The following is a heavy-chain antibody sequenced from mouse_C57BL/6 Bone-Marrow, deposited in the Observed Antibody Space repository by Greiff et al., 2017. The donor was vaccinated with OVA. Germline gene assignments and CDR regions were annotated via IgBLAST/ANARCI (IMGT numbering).Heavy chain of an antibody. CDR2: ISSGSSTI. D-gene: IGHD2-5*01. Sequence: EVHLVESGGGLVKPGGSLKLSCAASGFTFSDYGMHWVRQAPEKGLEWVAYISSGSSTIYYADTVKGRFTISRDNAKNTLFLQMTSLRSEDTAMYYCARRSNSYYYAMDYWGQGTSVTVSS. CDR3: ARRSNSYYYAMDY. J-gene: IGHJ4*01. V-gene: IGHV5-17*01. CDR1: GFTFSDYG.